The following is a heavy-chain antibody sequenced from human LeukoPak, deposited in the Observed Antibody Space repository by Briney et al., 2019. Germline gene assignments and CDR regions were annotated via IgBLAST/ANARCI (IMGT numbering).Heavy chain of an antibody. CDR1: GGSFSSYY. D-gene: IGHD2-15*01. J-gene: IGHJ2*01. CDR2: INHSGST. CDR3: ARGRWDCSGGSCYIGYFDL. V-gene: IGHV4-34*01. Sequence: SQTLSLTCAVYGGSFSSYYWSWIRQPPGKGLEWIGEINHSGSTNYNPSLKSRVTISVDTSKNQFSLKLSSVTAADTAVYYCARGRWDCSGGSCYIGYFDLWGRGTLVTVSS.